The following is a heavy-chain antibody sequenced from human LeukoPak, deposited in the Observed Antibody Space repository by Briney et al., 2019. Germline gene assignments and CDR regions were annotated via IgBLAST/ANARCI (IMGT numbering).Heavy chain of an antibody. D-gene: IGHD3-10*01. CDR2: ISYDGSNK. Sequence: GGCLRLSCAASGFTFSSYAMHWVRQAPGKGLEWVAVISYDGSNKYYADSVKGRFTISRDNSKNTLYLQMNSLRAEDTAVYYCAKVAHGDYFDYWGQGTLVTVSS. CDR1: GFTFSSYA. J-gene: IGHJ4*02. CDR3: AKVAHGDYFDY. V-gene: IGHV3-30-3*01.